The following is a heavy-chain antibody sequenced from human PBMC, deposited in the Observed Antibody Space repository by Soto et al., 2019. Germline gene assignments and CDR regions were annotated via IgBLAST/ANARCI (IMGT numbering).Heavy chain of an antibody. CDR2: IIPIFGAA. CDR3: ARDAMKLRRYYYYGMDV. D-gene: IGHD4-17*01. CDR1: GGTFSSYA. V-gene: IGHV1-69*13. J-gene: IGHJ6*02. Sequence: SVKVSCKASGGTFSSYAISWVRQAPGQGLEWMGGIIPIFGAANYAQKFQGRVTITADESTSTAYMELSSLRSEDTAVYYCARDAMKLRRYYYYGMDVWGQGTTVTVSS.